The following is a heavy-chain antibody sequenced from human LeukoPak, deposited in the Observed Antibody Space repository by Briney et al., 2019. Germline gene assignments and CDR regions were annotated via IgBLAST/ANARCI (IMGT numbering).Heavy chain of an antibody. J-gene: IGHJ4*02. CDR2: ISSSSSYI. CDR1: GLTFYSYS. Sequence: KTGGSLRLYCSASGLTFYSYSMNWVPQAPGKGLEWFSSISSSSSYIYYADSVKGRFTISRDNAKNSLYLQMNSLRAEATAVYYCARASHYDFWSVYSPDYWGQGTLVTVSS. CDR3: ARASHYDFWSVYSPDY. V-gene: IGHV3-21*01. D-gene: IGHD3-3*01.